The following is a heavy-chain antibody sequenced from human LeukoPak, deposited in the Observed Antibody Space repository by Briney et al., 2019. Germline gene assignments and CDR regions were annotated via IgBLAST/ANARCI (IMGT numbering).Heavy chain of an antibody. Sequence: SETLSLTCAVSGGSISSGGYSWSWIRQPPGKGLEWIGYIYHSGSTYYNPSLKSRVTISVDRSKNQFSLKLSSLTAADPAVYYWASFNGAGAAPWGQETLVTVS. D-gene: IGHD3-10*01. J-gene: IGHJ5*02. CDR1: GGSISSGGYS. CDR3: ASFNGAGAAP. CDR2: IYHSGST. V-gene: IGHV4-30-2*01.